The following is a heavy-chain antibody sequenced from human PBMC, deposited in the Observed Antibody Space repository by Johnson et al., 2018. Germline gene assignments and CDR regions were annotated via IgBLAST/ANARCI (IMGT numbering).Heavy chain of an antibody. CDR1: GGSFSGYY. D-gene: IGHD5-18*01. CDR2: INHSGST. Sequence: QVQLQQWGAGLLKPSETLSLTCAVYGGSFSGYYWSWIRQPPGTGLEWIGEINHSGSTNYNPSLKSRVTISVDTSKNQFPLKLSSVTAADTAVYYCAKGDTAMVNRYYYMDVWGKGTTVTVSS. V-gene: IGHV4-34*01. CDR3: AKGDTAMVNRYYYMDV. J-gene: IGHJ6*03.